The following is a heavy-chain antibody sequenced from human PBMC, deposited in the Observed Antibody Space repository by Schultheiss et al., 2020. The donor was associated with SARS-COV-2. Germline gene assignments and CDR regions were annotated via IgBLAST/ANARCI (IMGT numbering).Heavy chain of an antibody. CDR1: GFTFSSYA. CDR3: AGGGSRAARRYYFDY. D-gene: IGHD3-16*01. CDR2: ISGSGGST. Sequence: GGSLRLYCAASGFTFSSYAMHWVRQAPGKGLEWVSAISGSGGSTYYADSVKGRFTISRDNSKNKLYLKMNSLRAEDTAMYYCAGGGSRAARRYYFDYWGQGSLVTVSS. V-gene: IGHV3-23*01. J-gene: IGHJ4*02.